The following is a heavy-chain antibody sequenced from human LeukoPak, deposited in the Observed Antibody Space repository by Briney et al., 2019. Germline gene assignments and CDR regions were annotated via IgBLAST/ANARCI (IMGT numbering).Heavy chain of an antibody. CDR2: IYYSGNT. J-gene: IGHJ4*02. CDR1: GGSISSGDYY. CDR3: ARVVIVEVGYFDY. D-gene: IGHD2-15*01. V-gene: IGHV4-30-4*08. Sequence: SVTLSLTCTVSGGSISSGDYYWSWIRQPPGKGLEWIGYIYYSGNTYNPSLKSRVTISVDTSKNQFSLNLSSVTAADTAVYYCARVVIVEVGYFDYWGQGTLVTVSS.